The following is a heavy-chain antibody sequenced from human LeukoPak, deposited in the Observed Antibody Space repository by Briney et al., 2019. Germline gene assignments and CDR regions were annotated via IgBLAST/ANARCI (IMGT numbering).Heavy chain of an antibody. CDR1: TFTFSSYS. CDR2: ISSSSSYI. V-gene: IGHV3-21*01. J-gene: IGHJ4*02. Sequence: GGSLRLSCAASTFTFSSYSMNWVRQAPGKGLEWVSSISSSSSYIYYSDSVKGRFTISRDNAKNSLYLQMNSLRAEVTAVYYCARGGCTSTSCYLFDYWGQGTLVTVSS. CDR3: ARGGCTSTSCYLFDY. D-gene: IGHD2-2*01.